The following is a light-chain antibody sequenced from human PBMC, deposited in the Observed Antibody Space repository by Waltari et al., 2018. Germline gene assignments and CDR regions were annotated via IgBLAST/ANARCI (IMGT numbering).Light chain of an antibody. CDR2: SNN. CDR3: AAWDDSLKGVV. CDR1: TSNIGSNT. Sequence: QSVLTQPPSASGTPGQKITISCSGSTSNIGSNTVDWYQQLPGTAPKLHMYSNNLRPSGVPERFYGSKSGSSASLAIFGLQSEDDADYYCAAWDDSLKGVVFGGGTKVTVL. J-gene: IGLJ2*01. V-gene: IGLV1-44*01.